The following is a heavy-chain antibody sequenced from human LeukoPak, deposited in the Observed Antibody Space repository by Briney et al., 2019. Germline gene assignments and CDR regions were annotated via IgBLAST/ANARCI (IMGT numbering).Heavy chain of an antibody. D-gene: IGHD1-26*01. Sequence: GGSLRLSCAASGFTFSSYRMNWVRQAPGKGLEWVSSLSDSSSYIYHADSVKGRFTISRDNAKNSVYLQMNSLRAEDTATYYCTKGENGMDVWGQGTTVTVSS. J-gene: IGHJ6*02. CDR2: LSDSSSYI. CDR3: TKGENGMDV. V-gene: IGHV3-21*01. CDR1: GFTFSSYR.